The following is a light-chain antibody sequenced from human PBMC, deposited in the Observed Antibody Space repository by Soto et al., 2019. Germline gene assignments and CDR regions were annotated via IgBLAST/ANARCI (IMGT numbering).Light chain of an antibody. Sequence: QSVLTKPASVSGSPGQSITISCTGTSNDVGSYDLVSWYQQLPGKAPKLVIYEVFRRPSGISDRFSGSKSGNAASLTISGLQAEDEADYYCCSYAGTNTHVFGTGTKVTVL. CDR3: CSYAGTNTHV. V-gene: IGLV2-23*02. CDR2: EVF. CDR1: SNDVGSYDL. J-gene: IGLJ1*01.